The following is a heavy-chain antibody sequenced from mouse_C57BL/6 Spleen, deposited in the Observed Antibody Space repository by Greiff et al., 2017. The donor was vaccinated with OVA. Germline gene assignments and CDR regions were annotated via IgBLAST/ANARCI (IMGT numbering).Heavy chain of an antibody. V-gene: IGHV5-6*01. CDR1: GFTFSSYG. CDR2: ISSGGSYT. CDR3: ARRGYYGSSYYWYFDV. D-gene: IGHD1-1*01. Sequence: EVQLVESGGDLVKPGGSLKLSCAASGFTFSSYGMSWVRQTPDKRLEWVATISSGGSYTYYPDSVKGRFTISRDNAKNTLYLQMSSLKSEDTAMYYCARRGYYGSSYYWYFDVRGTGTTVTVSS. J-gene: IGHJ1*03.